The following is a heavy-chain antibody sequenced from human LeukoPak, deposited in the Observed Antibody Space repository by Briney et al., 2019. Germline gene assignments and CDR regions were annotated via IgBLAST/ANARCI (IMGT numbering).Heavy chain of an antibody. V-gene: IGHV3-21*01. D-gene: IGHD6-19*01. J-gene: IGHJ4*02. CDR3: AREVVAVAGFDY. CDR2: ISSSSSYI. Sequence: PGGSLRLSCAASGFTFSSYSMNWVRQAPGKGLGWVSSISSSSSYIYYADSVKGRFTISRDNAKNSLYLQMNSLRAEDTAVYYCAREVVAVAGFDYWGQGTLVTVSS. CDR1: GFTFSSYS.